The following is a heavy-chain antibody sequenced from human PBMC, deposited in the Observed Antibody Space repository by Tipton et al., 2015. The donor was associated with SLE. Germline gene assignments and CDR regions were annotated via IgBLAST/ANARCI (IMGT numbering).Heavy chain of an antibody. CDR2: ISSNGGST. Sequence: SLRLSCAASGFTFSSYAMHWVRQAPGKGLEYVSAISSNGGSTYYANSVKSRFTISRDNSKNTLYLQMGSLRAEDMAVYYCARGNGFASYYFDYWGQGTLVTVSS. CDR1: GFTFSSYA. V-gene: IGHV3-64*01. J-gene: IGHJ4*02. D-gene: IGHD3-3*01. CDR3: ARGNGFASYYFDY.